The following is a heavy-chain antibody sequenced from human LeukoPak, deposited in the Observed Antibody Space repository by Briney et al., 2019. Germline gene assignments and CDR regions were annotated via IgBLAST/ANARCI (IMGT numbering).Heavy chain of an antibody. CDR3: VSSNRSWSSH. D-gene: IGHD6-13*01. Sequence: GGALRLSCAASGCSFSSYSMNWVRQAPGKGLEGVSYISRGSSIINYAASVKGRFTTPRDNAKTSLHLQMNSPRAEDTAVFYCVSSNRSWSSHWGHGTLVTVSS. J-gene: IGHJ4*01. CDR1: GCSFSSYS. V-gene: IGHV3-48*04. CDR2: ISRGSSII.